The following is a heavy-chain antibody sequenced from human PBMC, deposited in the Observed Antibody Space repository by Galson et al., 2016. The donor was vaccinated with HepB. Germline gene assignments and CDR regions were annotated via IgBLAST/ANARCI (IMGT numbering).Heavy chain of an antibody. D-gene: IGHD4-17*01. CDR3: AKDRDHFGDYVFDY. V-gene: IGHV3-23*01. CDR2: ISGDVHST. CDR1: GFTFSNYV. J-gene: IGHJ4*02. Sequence: SVRVSCAASGFTFSNYVMSWVRQVPGKGLEWVSGISGDVHSTYYADSVKGRFTIARDNSKNTLYLQMNSLSADDTALYYCAKDRDHFGDYVFDYWGQGTLVTVAS.